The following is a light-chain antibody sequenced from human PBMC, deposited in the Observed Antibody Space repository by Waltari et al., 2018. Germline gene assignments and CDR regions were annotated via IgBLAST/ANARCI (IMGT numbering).Light chain of an antibody. J-gene: IGLJ3*02. CDR1: SGHSSYA. CDR2: VNSDGSH. V-gene: IGLV4-69*01. CDR3: QTGGFGIWV. Sequence: QLMLTQSPSASASLGASVKLTCTLSSGHSSYAIAWHQQQPEKGPRYLMKVNSDGSHIKGDGIPDRFSCSSSGAERYLTISSLQSEDEADYYCQTGGFGIWVFGGGTKLTGL.